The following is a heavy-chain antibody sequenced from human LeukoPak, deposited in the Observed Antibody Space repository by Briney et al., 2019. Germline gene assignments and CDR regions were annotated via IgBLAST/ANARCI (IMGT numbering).Heavy chain of an antibody. CDR3: ARIKMVAAAGNDY. J-gene: IGHJ4*02. CDR2: INHSGST. CDR1: GGSFSGYY. D-gene: IGHD6-13*01. V-gene: IGHV4-34*01. Sequence: SETLSLTCAVYGGSFSGYYRSWIRQPPGKGLEWIGEINHSGSTNYNPSLKSRVTISVDTSKNQFSLKLSSVTAADTAVYYCARIKMVAAAGNDYWGQGTLVTVSS.